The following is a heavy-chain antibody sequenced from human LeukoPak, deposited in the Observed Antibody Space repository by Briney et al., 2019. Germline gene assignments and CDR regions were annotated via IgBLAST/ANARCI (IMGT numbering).Heavy chain of an antibody. D-gene: IGHD6-13*01. CDR1: GGSFSGYY. V-gene: IGHV4-34*01. CDR2: INHSGST. Sequence: PSETPSLTCAVYGGSFSGYYWSWIRQPPGKGLEWIGEINHSGSTNYNPSLKSRVTISVDTSKNQFSLKLSSVTAADTAVYYCARGIAAAGTDFDYWGQETLVTVSS. CDR3: ARGIAAAGTDFDY. J-gene: IGHJ4*02.